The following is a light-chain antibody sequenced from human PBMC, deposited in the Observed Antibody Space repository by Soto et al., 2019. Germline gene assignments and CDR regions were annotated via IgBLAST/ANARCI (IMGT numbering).Light chain of an antibody. Sequence: EIVMTQSPDTLSVSPGERATLSCRASQNVGRNVAWYQQRPGQAPRLLIHGTSTRATGIPARFSGSGSGTEFTPTISSLQSEDFAVYYCQQYSNWPPITFGQGTRLEIK. CDR2: GTS. J-gene: IGKJ5*01. CDR3: QQYSNWPPIT. V-gene: IGKV3-15*01. CDR1: QNVGRN.